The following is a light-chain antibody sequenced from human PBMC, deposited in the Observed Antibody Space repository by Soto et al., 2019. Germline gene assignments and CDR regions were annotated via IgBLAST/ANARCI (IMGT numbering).Light chain of an antibody. Sequence: EIVLTQSPGTLSLSPGERATLSCRPIQSLSGAYLAWYQQKPGQAPRLLISGASSRATGIPDRFSGSGSGTDFILTISRLEPEDFAVYFCQQYGFSGSITFGQGTRLEIK. CDR1: QSLSGAY. J-gene: IGKJ5*01. V-gene: IGKV3-20*01. CDR2: GAS. CDR3: QQYGFSGSIT.